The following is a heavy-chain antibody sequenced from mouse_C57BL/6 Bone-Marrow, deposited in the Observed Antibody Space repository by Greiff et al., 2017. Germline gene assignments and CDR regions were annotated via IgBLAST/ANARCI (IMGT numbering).Heavy chain of an antibody. V-gene: IGHV3-6*01. CDR3: ARGFYYYGSSLDY. D-gene: IGHD1-1*01. Sequence: EVHLVESGPGLVKPSQSLSLTCSVTGYSITSGYYWNWIRQFPGNKLEWMGYLRYDGSNNYNPSLKNRISITRDTSKNPFFLKLNTVTTEDTATYYCARGFYYYGSSLDYWGQGTTLTVSS. CDR1: GYSITSGYY. CDR2: LRYDGSN. J-gene: IGHJ2*01.